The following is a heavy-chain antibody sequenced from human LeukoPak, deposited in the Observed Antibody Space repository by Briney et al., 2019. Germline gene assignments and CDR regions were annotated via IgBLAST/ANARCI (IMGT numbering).Heavy chain of an antibody. CDR1: GFTFSSYG. Sequence: GGSLRLSCAASGFTFSSYGMHWVRQAPGKGLEWVAFIRYDGSNKYYADSVKGRFTISRDNSKNTLYLQMNSLRAEDTAVYYCAKDLRGGITMIVVVGFDYWGQGALVTVSS. V-gene: IGHV3-30*02. CDR3: AKDLRGGITMIVVVGFDY. J-gene: IGHJ4*02. CDR2: IRYDGSNK. D-gene: IGHD3-22*01.